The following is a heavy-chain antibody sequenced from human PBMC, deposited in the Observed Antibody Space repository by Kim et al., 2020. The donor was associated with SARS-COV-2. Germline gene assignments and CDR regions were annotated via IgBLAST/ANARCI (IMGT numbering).Heavy chain of an antibody. V-gene: IGHV4-59*01. Sequence: KSRVTISVDTSKNQFSLKLRSVTAADTAVYYCAREGGMATSYYYYYGMDVWGQGTTVTVSS. J-gene: IGHJ6*02. D-gene: IGHD5-12*01. CDR3: AREGGMATSYYYYYGMDV.